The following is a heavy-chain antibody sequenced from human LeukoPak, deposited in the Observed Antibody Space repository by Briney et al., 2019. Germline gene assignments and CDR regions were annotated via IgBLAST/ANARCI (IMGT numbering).Heavy chain of an antibody. J-gene: IGHJ4*02. V-gene: IGHV1-46*01. CDR1: GYTFTSYY. D-gene: IGHD2-21*01. Sequence: ASVKVSCKASGYTFTSYYMHWVRQAPGQGLEWVGIINPSGGSTSYAQKFQGRVTMTRDTSTSTVYMELSSLRSEDTAVYYCARVAHLYYFDYWGQGTLVTVSS. CDR3: ARVAHLYYFDY. CDR2: INPSGGST.